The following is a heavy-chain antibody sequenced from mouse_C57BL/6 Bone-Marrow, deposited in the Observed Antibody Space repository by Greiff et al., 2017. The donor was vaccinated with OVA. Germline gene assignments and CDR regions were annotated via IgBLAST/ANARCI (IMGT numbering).Heavy chain of an antibody. D-gene: IGHD2-1*01. CDR1: GYSFTGYY. J-gene: IGHJ2*01. V-gene: IGHV1-42*01. CDR2: INPSTGGT. CDR3: AREGKAY. Sequence: EVQLVESGPELVKPGASVKISCKASGYSFTGYYMNWVKQSPEKSLEWIGEINPSTGGTTYNQKFKAKATLTVDKSSSTAYMQLKSLTSEDSAVYYCAREGKAYWGQGTTLTVSS.